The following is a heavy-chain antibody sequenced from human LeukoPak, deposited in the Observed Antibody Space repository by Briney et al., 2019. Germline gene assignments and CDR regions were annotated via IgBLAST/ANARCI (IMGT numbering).Heavy chain of an antibody. J-gene: IGHJ5*02. D-gene: IGHD2-2*01. CDR2: IKQDGSEK. Sequence: GSLRLSCAASGFTFSSYWMSWVRQAPGKGLECVANIKQDGSEKNYVDSVKGRFTISRDNAKNSLYLQVNSLRVEDTAVYYCVGGKGYFDPWGQGTLVTVSS. CDR3: VGGKGYFDP. CDR1: GFTFSSYW. V-gene: IGHV3-7*01.